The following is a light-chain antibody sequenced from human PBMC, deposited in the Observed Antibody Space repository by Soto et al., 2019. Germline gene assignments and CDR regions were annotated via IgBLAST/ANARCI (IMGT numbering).Light chain of an antibody. CDR2: DVS. Sequence: QSALTQPASVSGSPGQSITISCTGTSSDVGGYKYVSWYQQHPGKAPKLMIYDVSNRPSGVSDRFSGSKSGNTASLTISGLQCEDEADYYCDSYTSSSSYVFGTGTKVTVL. CDR3: DSYTSSSSYV. V-gene: IGLV2-14*01. CDR1: SSDVGGYKY. J-gene: IGLJ1*01.